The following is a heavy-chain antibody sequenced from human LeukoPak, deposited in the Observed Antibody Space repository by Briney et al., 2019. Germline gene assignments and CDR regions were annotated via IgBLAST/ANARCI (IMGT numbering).Heavy chain of an antibody. CDR2: LYHPDST. V-gene: IGHV4-38-2*01. CDR1: GYPINNAYY. Sequence: SETLSLICAVSGYPINNAYYWVWIRQPPGEGLEWIGSLYHPDSTYYNPSLKSRVTMSVDTSRNQFSLKLSFVTAADTAVYYCARQYDSYFYYYLDLWGTGTTVTVSS. D-gene: IGHD3-10*01. CDR3: ARQYDSYFYYYLDL. J-gene: IGHJ6*04.